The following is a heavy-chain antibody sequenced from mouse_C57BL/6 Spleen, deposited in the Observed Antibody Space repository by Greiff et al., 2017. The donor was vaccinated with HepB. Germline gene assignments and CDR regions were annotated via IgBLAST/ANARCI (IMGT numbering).Heavy chain of an antibody. CDR2: IHPNSGST. Sequence: QVQLQQPGAELVKPGASVKLSCKASGYTFTSYWMHWVKQRPGQGLEWIGMIHPNSGSTNYNEKFKSKATLTVDKSSSTAYMQRSSLTSEASAVYYCAREEDYDYDVWAMDYWGQGTSVTVSS. J-gene: IGHJ4*01. CDR1: GYTFTSYW. D-gene: IGHD2-4*01. CDR3: AREEDYDYDVWAMDY. V-gene: IGHV1-64*01.